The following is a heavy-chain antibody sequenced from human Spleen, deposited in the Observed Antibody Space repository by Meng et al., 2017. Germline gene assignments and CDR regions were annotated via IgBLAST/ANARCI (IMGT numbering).Heavy chain of an antibody. D-gene: IGHD2-15*01. Sequence: GESLKISCAASGFTFSSYWMSWVRQAPGKGLEWVANIKQDGSEKYSVDSVKGRFTISRDNAKNSLYLQMNRLRAEDTAVYYCARLYCSGGSCYYYYYGMDVWGQGTTVTVSS. CDR2: IKQDGSEK. CDR3: ARLYCSGGSCYYYYYGMDV. J-gene: IGHJ6*02. CDR1: GFTFSSYW. V-gene: IGHV3-7*01.